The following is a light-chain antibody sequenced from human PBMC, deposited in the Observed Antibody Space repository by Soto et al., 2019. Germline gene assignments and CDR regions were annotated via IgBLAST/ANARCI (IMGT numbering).Light chain of an antibody. Sequence: QSVLTQPASVSGSPGQSITISCTGTSSDVGGFNSVSWYQLRPGTAPKLILYDVVDRPSGVSYRFSGSKSGNTASLTISGLQAADEADYFCSSYTSTMTKVFGSGTKLTVL. V-gene: IGLV2-14*03. CDR3: SSYTSTMTKV. J-gene: IGLJ1*01. CDR1: SSDVGGFNS. CDR2: DVV.